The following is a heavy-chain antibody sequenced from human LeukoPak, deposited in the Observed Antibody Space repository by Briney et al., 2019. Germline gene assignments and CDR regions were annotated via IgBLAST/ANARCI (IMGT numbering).Heavy chain of an antibody. CDR3: AKAPWITMIVVVITDLDY. J-gene: IGHJ4*02. CDR2: ISGGGGGT. Sequence: PGGSLRLSCAASGFTFDNYAMSWVRQAPGKGLEWVSTISGGGGGTYYADSVKGRFTISRDNSKNTLYLQMNSLRAEDTAVYYCAKAPWITMIVVVITDLDYWGQGTLVTVSS. D-gene: IGHD3-22*01. CDR1: GFTFDNYA. V-gene: IGHV3-23*01.